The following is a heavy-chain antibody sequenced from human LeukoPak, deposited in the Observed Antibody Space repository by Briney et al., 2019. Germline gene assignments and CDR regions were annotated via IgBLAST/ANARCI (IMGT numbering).Heavy chain of an antibody. CDR1: GGTFSSYA. Sequence: SVKVSCKASGGTFSSYAISWVRQAPGQGLEWMGGIIPIFGTANYAQKFQGRVTITADKSTSTAYMELSSLRSEDTAVYYCARDVVAAAGDSFDYWGQGTLVTVSS. J-gene: IGHJ4*02. D-gene: IGHD6-13*01. CDR3: ARDVVAAAGDSFDY. CDR2: IIPIFGTA. V-gene: IGHV1-69*06.